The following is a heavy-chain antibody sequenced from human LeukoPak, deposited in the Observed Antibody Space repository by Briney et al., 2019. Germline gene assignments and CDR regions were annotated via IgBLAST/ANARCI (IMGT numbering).Heavy chain of an antibody. CDR2: IKQDGSEK. Sequence: GWSLRLSRAASGFTFSSYLMSWVRQAPGKGLEWVANIKQDGSEKYYVDSVKGRFTISRDNAKNSLYLQMNSLRAEDTAVYYCARIYGGTYWGQGTLVAVSS. J-gene: IGHJ4*02. CDR3: ARIYGGTY. D-gene: IGHD4-17*01. CDR1: GFTFSSYL. V-gene: IGHV3-7*04.